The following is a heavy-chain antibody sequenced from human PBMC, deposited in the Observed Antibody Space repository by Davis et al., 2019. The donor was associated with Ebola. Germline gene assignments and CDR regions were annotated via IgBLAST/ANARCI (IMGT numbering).Heavy chain of an antibody. D-gene: IGHD2-21*02. CDR1: GYTFTSYD. V-gene: IGHV1-18*01. Sequence: AASVKVSCKASGYTFTSYDISWVRQAPGQGLEWMGWISAYSGNTNYAQKLQGRVTMTTDTSTSTAYMELRSLRSDDTAVYYCARFPRCGGDCHNAFDIWGQGTMVTVSS. CDR2: ISAYSGNT. J-gene: IGHJ3*02. CDR3: ARFPRCGGDCHNAFDI.